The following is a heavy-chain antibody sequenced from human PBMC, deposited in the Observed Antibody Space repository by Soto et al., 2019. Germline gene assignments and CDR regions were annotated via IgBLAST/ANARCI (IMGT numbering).Heavy chain of an antibody. CDR3: ARETTKWFDA. CDR1: TFTLTTYN. D-gene: IGHD1-1*01. CDR2: ISSTTSYI. V-gene: IGHV3-21*01. J-gene: IGHJ5*02. Sequence: EVQLVESGGGLVKPGGSLRLSCAASTFTLTTYNMYWVRQAPGKGLEWVASISSTTSYIHYADSVKGRFTISRDNARNSLSRQMNRLRAEDTAVYYCARETTKWFDAWGQGTLVTVSS.